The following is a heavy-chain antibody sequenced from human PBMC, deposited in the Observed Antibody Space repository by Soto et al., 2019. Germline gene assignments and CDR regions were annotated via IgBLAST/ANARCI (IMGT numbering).Heavy chain of an antibody. V-gene: IGHV4-61*01. J-gene: IGHJ4*02. CDR1: GGSVSSGSYY. Sequence: QVQLQESGPGLVKPSETLSLTCTVSGGSVSSGSYYWSWIRQPPGKGLEWIGYTSYSGSTNYNPSPNSPVTTSVDTSKIQSSLTLSSVTAADTAVYYCATSSSGWSAVSYWGQGPLVTVSS. D-gene: IGHD6-19*01. CDR2: TSYSGST. CDR3: ATSSSGWSAVSY.